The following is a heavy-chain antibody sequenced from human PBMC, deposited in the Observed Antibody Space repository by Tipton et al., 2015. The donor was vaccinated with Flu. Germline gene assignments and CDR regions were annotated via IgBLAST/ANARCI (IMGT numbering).Heavy chain of an antibody. J-gene: IGHJ4*02. CDR2: IYYSGSA. CDR1: GGSISSYY. Sequence: TLSFTCTVSGGSISSYYWSWIRQPLGKGLEWIGYIYYSGSANYNPSLKSRVTISVDTSNNQFSLKLSSVTAADTAVYYCARLPLPLSYFDYWGQGTLVTVSS. V-gene: IGHV4-59*07. CDR3: ARLPLPLSYFDY.